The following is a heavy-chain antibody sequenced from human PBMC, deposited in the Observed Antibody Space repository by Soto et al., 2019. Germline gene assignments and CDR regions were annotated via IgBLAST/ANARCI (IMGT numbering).Heavy chain of an antibody. V-gene: IGHV1-18*01. CDR1: GYSFTSYG. D-gene: IGHD2-2*01. CDR3: AKDLTIVPATHPRLENYGMDV. J-gene: IGHJ6*02. Sequence: QVQLVQSAGEVKKPGASVKVSCKASGYSFTSYGISWVRRAPGQGLEWMGWISPYNGHTQFVQRFQGRVTMTTETSTEAAFKELRNPRSDGTAHYYCAKDLTIVPATHPRLENYGMDVWGQGTTVIVPS. CDR2: ISPYNGHT.